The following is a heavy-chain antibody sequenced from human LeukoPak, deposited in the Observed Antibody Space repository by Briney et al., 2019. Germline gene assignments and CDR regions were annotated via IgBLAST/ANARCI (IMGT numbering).Heavy chain of an antibody. Sequence: ASVKVSCKASGGTFSSYAISWVRQAPGQGLEWMGGIIPIFGTANYAQKFQGRVTITTDESTSTAYMELSSLRSEDTAVYYCARALQQDDALDIWGQGTMVTVSS. CDR1: GGTFSSYA. CDR2: IIPIFGTA. D-gene: IGHD1-1*01. V-gene: IGHV1-69*05. CDR3: ARALQQDDALDI. J-gene: IGHJ3*02.